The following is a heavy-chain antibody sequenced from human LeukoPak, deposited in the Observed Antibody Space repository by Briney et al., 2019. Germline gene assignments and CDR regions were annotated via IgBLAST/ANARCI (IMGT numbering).Heavy chain of an antibody. CDR2: ITGSGNST. D-gene: IGHD3-3*01. J-gene: IGHJ4*02. V-gene: IGHV3-23*01. CDR3: AKYYGKYLDY. Sequence: SGGSLRLSCAASGLTFSIYAMSWVRQAPGKGLEWVSAITGSGNSTYYADSVKGRFTISRDNSKNTLYVQMNSLRAEDTAVYYCAKYYGKYLDYWGQGTLVTVSS. CDR1: GLTFSIYA.